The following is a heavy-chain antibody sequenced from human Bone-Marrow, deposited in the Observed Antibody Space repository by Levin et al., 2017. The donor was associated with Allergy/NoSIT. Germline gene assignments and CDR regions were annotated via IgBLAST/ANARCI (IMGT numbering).Heavy chain of an antibody. V-gene: IGHV3-30*18. D-gene: IGHD3-10*01. Sequence: GESLKISCAASGFTFSSYGMHWVRQAPGKGLEWVAVISYDGSNKYYADSVKGRFTISRDNSKNTLYLQMNSLRAEDTAVYYCAKDHYGSGSLPPDYWGQGTLVTVSS. CDR1: GFTFSSYG. CDR3: AKDHYGSGSLPPDY. CDR2: ISYDGSNK. J-gene: IGHJ4*02.